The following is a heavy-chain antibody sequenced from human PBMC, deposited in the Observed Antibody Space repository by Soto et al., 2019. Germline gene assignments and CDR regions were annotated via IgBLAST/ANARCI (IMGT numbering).Heavy chain of an antibody. CDR3: ASTDCSGGSCYSGLSGKVGYYYYYGMDV. V-gene: IGHV1-18*01. Sequence: QVQLVQSGAEVKKPGASVKVSCKASGYTFTSYGISWVRQAPGQGLEWMGWISAYNGNTNYAQKLQGRVTMTTDTSTSTAYMELRSLRSDDTAVYYCASTDCSGGSCYSGLSGKVGYYYYYGMDVWGQGTTVTVSS. CDR1: GYTFTSYG. CDR2: ISAYNGNT. D-gene: IGHD2-15*01. J-gene: IGHJ6*02.